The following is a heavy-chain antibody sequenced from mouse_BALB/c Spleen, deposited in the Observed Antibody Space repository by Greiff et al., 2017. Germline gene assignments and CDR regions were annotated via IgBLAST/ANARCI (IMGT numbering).Heavy chain of an antibody. CDR3: ARKGYEYYFDY. CDR2: ISYSGST. V-gene: IGHV3-2*02. J-gene: IGHJ2*01. D-gene: IGHD2-14*01. Sequence: EVKLMESGPGLVKPSQSLSLTCTVTGYSITSDYAWNWIRQFPGNKLEWMGYISYSGSTSYNPSLKSRISITRDTSKNQFFLQLNSVTTEDTDTYYCARKGYEYYFDYWGQGTTLTVSS. CDR1: GYSITSDYA.